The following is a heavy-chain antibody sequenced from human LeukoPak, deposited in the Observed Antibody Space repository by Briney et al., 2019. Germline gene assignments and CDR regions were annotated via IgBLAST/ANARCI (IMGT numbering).Heavy chain of an antibody. CDR3: AGGEGLVLRYFDWPNWFDP. Sequence: ASVKVSCKASGGTFSSYAISWVRQAPGQGLEWMGGIIPIFGTANYAQKFQGRVTITADKSTSTAYMELSSLRSEDTAVYYCAGGEGLVLRYFDWPNWFDPWGQGTLVTVSS. V-gene: IGHV1-69*06. CDR2: IIPIFGTA. CDR1: GGTFSSYA. J-gene: IGHJ5*02. D-gene: IGHD3-9*01.